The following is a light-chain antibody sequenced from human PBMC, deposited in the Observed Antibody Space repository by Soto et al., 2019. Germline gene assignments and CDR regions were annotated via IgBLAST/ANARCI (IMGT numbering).Light chain of an antibody. CDR3: QVWDSSSDHHL. V-gene: IGLV3-21*02. Sequence: SYELTQPPSVSVAPGQTARITCGGNNIGSKTVHWYRQRPGQAPVLVVYDDRDRPSGIPERFSGSNSGNTAALTISRVEAGDEADYYCQVWDSSSDHHLFGGGTKLTVL. CDR2: DDR. CDR1: NIGSKT. J-gene: IGLJ2*01.